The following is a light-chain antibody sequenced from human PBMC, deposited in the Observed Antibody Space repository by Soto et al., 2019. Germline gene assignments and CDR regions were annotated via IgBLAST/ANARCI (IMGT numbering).Light chain of an antibody. CDR1: QSVRSN. CDR3: QQYNNWPRT. CDR2: GAS. J-gene: IGKJ1*01. V-gene: IGKV3-15*01. Sequence: EIVMTQSPATLSVSPGERATLSCRASQSVRSNLAWYQQNPGQAPRLLIYGASTRATGIPARFSGSGSGTEFTLTISSMQSEDFAVYYCQQYNNWPRTFGQWTKGDIK.